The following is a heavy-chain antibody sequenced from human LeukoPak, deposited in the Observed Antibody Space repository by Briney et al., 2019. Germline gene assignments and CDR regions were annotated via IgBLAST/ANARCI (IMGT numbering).Heavy chain of an antibody. D-gene: IGHD2-2*01. Sequence: GGSLRLSCAASGFTFSSYAMSWVRQAPGKGLEWVSVIGWSGGTIYYADSVKGRFTISRDNAKNSLYLQMNSLRAEDTAVYYCARGAHCSSTSCYVDYWGQGTLVTVSS. J-gene: IGHJ4*02. CDR3: ARGAHCSSTSCYVDY. CDR2: IGWSGGTI. CDR1: GFTFSSYA. V-gene: IGHV3-23*01.